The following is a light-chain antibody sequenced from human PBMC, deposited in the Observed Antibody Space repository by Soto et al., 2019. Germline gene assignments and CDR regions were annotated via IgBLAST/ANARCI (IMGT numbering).Light chain of an antibody. CDR3: AAWDDSLSGHVG. V-gene: IGLV1-47*01. CDR1: SSNIGSNY. J-gene: IGLJ2*01. Sequence: QSVLTQPPSASGTPGQRVTISCSGSSSNIGSNYVYWYQQLPGTAPKLLIYRNNQRPSGVPDRFSGSKSGTSASLAISGLRSEDEADYYCAAWDDSLSGHVGFGGGTNRTVL. CDR2: RNN.